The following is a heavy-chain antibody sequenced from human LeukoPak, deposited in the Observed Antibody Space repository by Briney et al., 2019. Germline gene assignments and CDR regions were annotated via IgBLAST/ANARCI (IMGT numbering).Heavy chain of an antibody. D-gene: IGHD3-10*01. CDR1: GFTFSSYS. CDR2: ISYDGSNK. J-gene: IGHJ4*02. V-gene: IGHV3-30*18. CDR3: AKVPRRYYGHSIDY. Sequence: PGGSLRLSCAASGFTFSSYSMNWVRQAPGKGLEWVAVISYDGSNKYYADSVKGRFTISRDNSKNTLYLQMNSLRAEDTAVYYCAKVPRRYYGHSIDYWGQGTLVTVSS.